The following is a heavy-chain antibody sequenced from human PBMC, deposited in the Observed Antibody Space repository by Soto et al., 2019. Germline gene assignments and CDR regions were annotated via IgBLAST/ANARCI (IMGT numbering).Heavy chain of an antibody. D-gene: IGHD6-19*01. CDR3: AALLQGSSGWERWFDP. CDR2: IHNICSI. Sequence: SETLSLTGIVCNVSISSDYWIWIGHPPGKGLDLIGCIHNICSIDYNPALKSRLTISLDTSKNQISLKLRSVTAADTAVYYCAALLQGSSGWERWFDPWGPGTLVTVSS. V-gene: IGHV4-59*01. CDR1: NVSISSDY. J-gene: IGHJ5*02.